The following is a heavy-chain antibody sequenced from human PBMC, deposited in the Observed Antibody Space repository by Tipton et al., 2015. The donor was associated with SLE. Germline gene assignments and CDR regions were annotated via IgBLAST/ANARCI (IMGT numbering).Heavy chain of an antibody. J-gene: IGHJ4*02. Sequence: TLSLTCTVSGGSISSSSYYWGWIRQPPGKGLEWIGSIYYSGSTYYNPSLKSRVTISVDTSKNQFSLKLSSVTAADTAVYYCARLAAGATYYCVSWGQGPLVTV. CDR2: IYYSGST. V-gene: IGHV4-39*07. D-gene: IGHD6-13*01. CDR1: GGSISSSSYY. CDR3: ARLAAGATYYCVS.